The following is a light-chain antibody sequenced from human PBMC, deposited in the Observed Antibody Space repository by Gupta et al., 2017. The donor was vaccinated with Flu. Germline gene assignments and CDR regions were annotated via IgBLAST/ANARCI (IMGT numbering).Light chain of an antibody. V-gene: IGLV6-57*01. J-gene: IGLJ3*02. Sequence: FLLTQPHSVSESPWTTITISCTRSSGSIGSDYVVWFQKRPGSSPTTVIYEDRQRPSGVPDRFSGSIERSSTAAALTIAGRKAEDEDDYYWQAQDGTTLVLGGGTKLTVL. CDR3: QAQDGTTLV. CDR2: EDR. CDR1: SGSIGSDY.